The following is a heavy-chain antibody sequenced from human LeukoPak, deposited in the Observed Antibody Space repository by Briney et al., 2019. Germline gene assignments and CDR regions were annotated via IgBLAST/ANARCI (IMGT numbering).Heavy chain of an antibody. J-gene: IGHJ2*01. V-gene: IGHV1-69*06. CDR2: IIPIFGTA. CDR1: GGTFSSYA. Sequence: XVKXSCKASGGTFSSYAISWVRQAPGQGLEWMGGIIPIFGTANYAQKFQGRVTITADKSTSTAYMELSSLRSEDTAVYYCAREGIAVAGREWYFDLWGRGTLVTVSS. CDR3: AREGIAVAGREWYFDL. D-gene: IGHD6-19*01.